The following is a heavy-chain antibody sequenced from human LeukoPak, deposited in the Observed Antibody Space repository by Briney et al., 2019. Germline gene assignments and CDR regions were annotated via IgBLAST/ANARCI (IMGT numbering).Heavy chain of an antibody. CDR2: ISYDGSNK. V-gene: IGHV3-30*18. CDR3: ANLLRWEPY. J-gene: IGHJ4*02. Sequence: GGSLRLSCAASGFTFSDYGMHWVRQAPGKGLEWVAVISYDGSNKYYADSVKGRFTISRDNSKNTLYLQMNSLRAEDTAVYYCANLLRWEPYWGQGTLVTVSS. D-gene: IGHD4-23*01. CDR1: GFTFSDYG.